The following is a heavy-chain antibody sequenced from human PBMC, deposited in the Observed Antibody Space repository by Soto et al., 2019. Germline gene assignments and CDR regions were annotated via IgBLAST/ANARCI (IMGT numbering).Heavy chain of an antibody. Sequence: QVQLQESGPGMVKPSQTLSLACSVSGAIVTSGENYWSWVRQAPGKGLEWIGYVYDSGITYYTPALRSRVTVSMDRPNNEVPLKLSSVTAADTAVYFCVRNLAHGYSVKVWGHATMVTVSS. CDR3: VRNLAHGYSVKV. J-gene: IGHJ3*01. CDR1: GAIVTSGENY. CDR2: VYDSGIT. D-gene: IGHD5-18*01. V-gene: IGHV4-30-4*01.